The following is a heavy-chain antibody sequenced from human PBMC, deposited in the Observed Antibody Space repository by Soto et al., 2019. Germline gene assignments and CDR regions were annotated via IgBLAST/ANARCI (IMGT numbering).Heavy chain of an antibody. D-gene: IGHD6-13*01. CDR1: GFTCSSYA. J-gene: IGHJ4*02. V-gene: IGHV3-30-3*01. Sequence: QVQLVESGAGVVQPGRSLRLSCPASGFTCSSYAIHWVRQAPGKGLECVAIISYDASNKYYAESVKGRFTIYRDNSKNTLYLQMNSLSPEDAAVYYCARGYSSRSESFDYSGQGTLVTVSS. CDR2: ISYDASNK. CDR3: ARGYSSRSESFDY.